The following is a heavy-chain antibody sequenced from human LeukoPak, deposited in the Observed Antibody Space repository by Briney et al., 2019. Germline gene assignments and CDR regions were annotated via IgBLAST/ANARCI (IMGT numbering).Heavy chain of an antibody. V-gene: IGHV1-18*01. CDR3: AREGYDDSSGAPDY. J-gene: IGHJ4*02. Sequence: GASVRVSCKASGYTFTSYGISWARQAPGQGLEGMGWISGYSGNTNYAQKFQGRVTMTTDTSTSTAYMELRSVRSDDTAVYYCAREGYDDSSGAPDYWGQGTLVTVSS. CDR2: ISGYSGNT. CDR1: GYTFTSYG. D-gene: IGHD3-22*01.